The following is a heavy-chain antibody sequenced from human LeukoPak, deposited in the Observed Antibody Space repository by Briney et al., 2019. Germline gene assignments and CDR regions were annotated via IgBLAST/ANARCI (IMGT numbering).Heavy chain of an antibody. CDR3: ARGNYYDSSGFYGFFSNY. CDR1: GFTFDDYA. J-gene: IGHJ4*02. V-gene: IGHV3-9*01. Sequence: GGSLRLSCAASGFTFDDYAMHWVRQAPGKGLEWVSRISWNSDNIEHADSVKGRFTISRDNARNSLFLRMNSLRPEDTALYYCARGNYYDSSGFYGFFSNYWGQGTPVTVSS. D-gene: IGHD3-22*01. CDR2: ISWNSDNI.